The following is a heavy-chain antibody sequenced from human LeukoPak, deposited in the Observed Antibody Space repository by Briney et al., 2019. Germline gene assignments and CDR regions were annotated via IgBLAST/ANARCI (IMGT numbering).Heavy chain of an antibody. V-gene: IGHV4-39*01. CDR1: GGSISSSSYY. CDR2: IYYSGST. CDR3: ALIGPFYYYYMDV. Sequence: SETVSLTCTVSGGSISSSSYYWGWIRQPPGKGLEWIGSIYYSGSTYYNPSLKSRVTISVDTSKNQFSLKLSSVTAADTAVYYCALIGPFYYYYMDVWGKGTTVTVSS. J-gene: IGHJ6*03.